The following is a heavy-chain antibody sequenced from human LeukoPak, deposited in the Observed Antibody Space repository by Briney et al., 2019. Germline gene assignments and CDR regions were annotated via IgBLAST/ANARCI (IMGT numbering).Heavy chain of an antibody. CDR2: IDPSDSYT. V-gene: IGHV5-10-1*01. CDR3: ARLPKSNYDSSGYSDY. Sequence: GESLRISCKGSGYSFTSYWISWVRQMPGKGLGWMGRIDPSDSYTNYSPSFQGHVTISADKSISTAYLQWSSLKASDTAMYYCARLPKSNYDSSGYSDYWGQGTLVTVSS. J-gene: IGHJ4*02. D-gene: IGHD3-22*01. CDR1: GYSFTSYW.